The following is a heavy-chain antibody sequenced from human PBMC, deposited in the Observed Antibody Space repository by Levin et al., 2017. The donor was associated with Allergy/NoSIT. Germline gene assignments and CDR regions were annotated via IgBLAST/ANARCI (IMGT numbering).Heavy chain of an antibody. D-gene: IGHD6-13*01. CDR3: AKLSSSSPLFDP. V-gene: IGHV3-23*01. CDR1: GFTFTTFA. Sequence: PAGGSLRLSCAASGFTFTTFAMSWVRQAPGKGLGWVSVISASGGDTYYADSVKGRFTISRDNSKNTVYLQMKSLRAEDTAVYYCAKLSSSSPLFDPWGQGTLVTVSS. J-gene: IGHJ5*02. CDR2: ISASGGDT.